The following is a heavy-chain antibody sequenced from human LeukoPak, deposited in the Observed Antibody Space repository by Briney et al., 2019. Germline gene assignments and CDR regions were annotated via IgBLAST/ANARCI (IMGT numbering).Heavy chain of an antibody. Sequence: PSETLSLTCAVYGGSLSGSYWSWIRQPPGKGLEWIGEINHSGSANYNPSLKSRVTLSIDKSKNQFSLNLNSVTAADTAVYYCAKVSRGVTAADFDPWGQGTLVTVSS. V-gene: IGHV4-34*01. CDR1: GGSLSGSY. CDR2: INHSGSA. D-gene: IGHD3-10*01. J-gene: IGHJ5*02. CDR3: AKVSRGVTAADFDP.